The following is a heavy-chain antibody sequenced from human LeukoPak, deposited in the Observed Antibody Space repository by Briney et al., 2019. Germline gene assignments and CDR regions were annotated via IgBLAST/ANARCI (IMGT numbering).Heavy chain of an antibody. V-gene: IGHV1-2*06. CDR3: ARDLEGGGITGTYFDAFDI. D-gene: IGHD1-20*01. CDR2: INPNSGGT. J-gene: IGHJ3*02. Sequence: GASVKVSCKASGYTFTGYYMHWVRQAPGQGLEWMGRINPNSGGTNYAQKFQGRVTKTRDTSISTAYMDLTRLRSDDTTGYYCARDLEGGGITGTYFDAFDIWGQGTMVTVSS. CDR1: GYTFTGYY.